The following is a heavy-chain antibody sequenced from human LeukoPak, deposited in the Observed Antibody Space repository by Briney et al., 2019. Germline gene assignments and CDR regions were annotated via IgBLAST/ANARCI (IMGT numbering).Heavy chain of an antibody. CDR2: INHSGST. CDR3: ARAIYDSSGSMNFDY. D-gene: IGHD3-22*01. Sequence: SETLSLTCAVYGGSFSGYYWSWIRQPPGKGLEWIGEINHSGSTNYNPSLKSRVTISVDTSKYQFSLKLSSVTAADTAVYYCARAIYDSSGSMNFDYWGQGTLVTVSS. CDR1: GGSFSGYY. J-gene: IGHJ4*02. V-gene: IGHV4-34*01.